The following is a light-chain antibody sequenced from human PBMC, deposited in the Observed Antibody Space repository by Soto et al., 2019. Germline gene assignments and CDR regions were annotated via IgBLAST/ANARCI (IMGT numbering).Light chain of an antibody. V-gene: IGLV2-14*03. CDR1: SSDVGAYNF. CDR3: TSYTSSITYV. J-gene: IGLJ1*01. CDR2: DVS. Sequence: QSALTQPASVSGSPGQSITISCTGTSSDVGAYNFVSWYQHHPGKAPKLIIYDVSNRPSGVSNRFSGSKSGNTASLTISGLQAEDEADYYCTSYTSSITYVFGTGTQLTVL.